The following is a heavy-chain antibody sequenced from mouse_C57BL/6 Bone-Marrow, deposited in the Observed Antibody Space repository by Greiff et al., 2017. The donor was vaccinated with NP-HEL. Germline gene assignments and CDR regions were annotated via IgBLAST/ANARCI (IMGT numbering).Heavy chain of an antibody. V-gene: IGHV1-50*01. CDR3: AREGGEDD. CDR2: IDPSDSYT. Sequence: VQLQQPGAELVKPGASVKLSCKASGYTFTSYWMQWVKQRPGQGLEWIGEIDPSDSYTNSNQKFKGKATLTVDKSSSTAYMQLSSLTAEDSAVYYCAREGGEDDGGQGTSVTVSS. J-gene: IGHJ4*01. CDR1: GYTFTSYW.